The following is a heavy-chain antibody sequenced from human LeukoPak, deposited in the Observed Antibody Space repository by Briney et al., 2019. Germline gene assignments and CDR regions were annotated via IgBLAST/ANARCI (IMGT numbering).Heavy chain of an antibody. V-gene: IGHV3-23*01. CDR2: ISGSGGST. Sequence: GGSLRLSCAASGFTFDIYGMSWVRQAPGKGLEWVSGISGSGGSTYYADSVKGRFTISRDDSKNTVYLQVNSLRAEDTAIYYCAKSGCISCYNNWFDPWGQGTLVTVSS. D-gene: IGHD2-2*02. CDR3: AKSGCISCYNNWFDP. CDR1: GFTFDIYG. J-gene: IGHJ5*02.